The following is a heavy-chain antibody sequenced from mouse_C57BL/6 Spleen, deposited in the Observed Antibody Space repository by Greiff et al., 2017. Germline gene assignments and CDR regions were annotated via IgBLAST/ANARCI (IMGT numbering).Heavy chain of an antibody. CDR1: GFTFSSYA. CDR2: ISDGGSYT. D-gene: IGHD2-1*01. J-gene: IGHJ4*01. Sequence: EVHLVESGGGLVKPGGSLKLSCAASGFTFSSYAMSWVRQTPEKRLEWVATISDGGSYTYYPDNVKGRFTIARDNAKNNLYLQMSHLKSEDTAMYYCARDQSYYGNSYAMDYWGQGTSVTVSS. CDR3: ARDQSYYGNSYAMDY. V-gene: IGHV5-4*01.